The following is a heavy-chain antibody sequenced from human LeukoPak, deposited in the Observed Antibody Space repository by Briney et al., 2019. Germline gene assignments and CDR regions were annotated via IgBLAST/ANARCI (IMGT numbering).Heavy chain of an antibody. CDR1: GYTFTGYY. Sequence: ASVKVSCKDSGYTFTGYYMHWVRQATGQGLEWMGWINPNSGGTNYAQKFQGRLTMTRDTSISTAYMELSRLRSDDTAVYYCARRPYYYDSSGYSYDYWGQGTLVTVSS. CDR2: INPNSGGT. J-gene: IGHJ4*02. V-gene: IGHV1-2*02. CDR3: ARRPYYYDSSGYSYDY. D-gene: IGHD3-22*01.